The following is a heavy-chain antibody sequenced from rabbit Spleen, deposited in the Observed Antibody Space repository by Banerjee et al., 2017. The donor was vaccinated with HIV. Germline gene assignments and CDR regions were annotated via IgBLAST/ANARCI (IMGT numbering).Heavy chain of an antibody. J-gene: IGHJ4*01. Sequence: QSLEESGGDLVKPGASLTLTCTASGVSFSSSSYMCWVRQAPGKGLEWIACIDTGSSGFTYFATWAKGRFTCSKTSSTTVTLQVTRLTAADTATYFCARETSSGWGIVSFYFSLWGPGTLVTVS. D-gene: IGHD4-1*01. CDR2: IDTGSSGFT. V-gene: IGHV1S40*01. CDR1: GVSFSSSSY. CDR3: ARETSSGWGIVSFYFSL.